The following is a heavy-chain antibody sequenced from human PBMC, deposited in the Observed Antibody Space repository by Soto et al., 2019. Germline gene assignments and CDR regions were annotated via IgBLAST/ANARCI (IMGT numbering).Heavy chain of an antibody. V-gene: IGHV4-34*01. CDR1: GGSFSGYY. CDR2: INHSGST. CDR3: AIDRIAYY. D-gene: IGHD6-13*01. J-gene: IGHJ4*02. Sequence: QVQLQQWGAGLLKPSETLSLTCAVYGGSFSGYYWSWIRQPPGKGLEWIGEINHSGSTNYNPSLKSRVTISVDTSKNQFSLKLSSVTAVDTAVYYCAIDRIAYYWGQGTLVTVSS.